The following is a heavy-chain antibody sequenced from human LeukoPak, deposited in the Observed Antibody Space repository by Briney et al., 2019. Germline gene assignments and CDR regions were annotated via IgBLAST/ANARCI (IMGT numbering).Heavy chain of an antibody. D-gene: IGHD2-15*01. Sequence: SETLSLTCTVSGGSISSGSYYWSWIRQPAGKGLEWIGRIYTSGSTNYNPSLKSRVTISVDTSKNQFSLKLSSVTAADTAVYYCAREELLSNYDYYGMDVWGQGTTVTVSS. J-gene: IGHJ6*02. CDR1: GGSISSGSYY. V-gene: IGHV4-61*02. CDR3: AREELLSNYDYYGMDV. CDR2: IYTSGST.